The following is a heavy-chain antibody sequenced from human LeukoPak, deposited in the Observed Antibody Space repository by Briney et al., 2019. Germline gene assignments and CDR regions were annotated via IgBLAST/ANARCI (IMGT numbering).Heavy chain of an antibody. CDR3: ARDLVDTY. D-gene: IGHD5-18*01. Sequence: PGGSLRLSCAASGFTFSDHYMDWVRQAPGKGLEWVGRTRNKAKSYTTGYAASVKGRFTVWRDDSKSSLYLQMNSLKAEDTAVYYCARDLVDTYWGQGTLVTVSS. CDR2: TRNKAKSYTT. J-gene: IGHJ4*02. CDR1: GFTFSDHY. V-gene: IGHV3-72*01.